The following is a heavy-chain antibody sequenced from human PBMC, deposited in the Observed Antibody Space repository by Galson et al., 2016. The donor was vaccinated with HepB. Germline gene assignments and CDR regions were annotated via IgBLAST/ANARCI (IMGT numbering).Heavy chain of an antibody. V-gene: IGHV3-48*02. CDR3: ARDAYGDRRGDY. Sequence: SLRLSCAASGFTFSNYDMDWVRQAPGKGLEWISYITTSSGGINYADSVKGRFTISRDNAKNSLYLQMNSLRDEDTAVYYWARDAYGDRRGDYWGQGTLATVSS. D-gene: IGHD4-17*01. J-gene: IGHJ4*02. CDR2: ITTSSGGI. CDR1: GFTFSNYD.